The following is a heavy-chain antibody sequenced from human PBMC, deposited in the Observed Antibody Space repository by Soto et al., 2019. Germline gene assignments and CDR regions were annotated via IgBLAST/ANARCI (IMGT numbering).Heavy chain of an antibody. CDR1: GFTFSSYG. D-gene: IGHD3-22*01. CDR2: IWYDGSNK. V-gene: IGHV3-33*01. Sequence: PGGSLRLSCAASGFTFSSYGMHWVRQAPGKGLEWVAVIWYDGSNKYYADSVKGRFTISRDNSKNTLYLQMNSLRAEDTAVYYCARDRIPYYDQALDIWGQGTMVTVSS. J-gene: IGHJ3*02. CDR3: ARDRIPYYDQALDI.